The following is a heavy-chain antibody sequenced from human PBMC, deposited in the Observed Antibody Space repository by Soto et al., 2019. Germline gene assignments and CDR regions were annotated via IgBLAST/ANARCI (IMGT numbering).Heavy chain of an antibody. CDR3: AREIVVVVAATRWFDP. CDR2: IYYSGST. V-gene: IGHV4-59*01. Sequence: SETLSLTCTVSGGSISSYYWSWIRQPPGKGLEWIGYIYYSGSTNYNPSLKSRVTISVDTSKNQFSLKLSSVTAADTAVYYCAREIVVVVAATRWFDPWAQAILVTV. CDR1: GGSISSYY. D-gene: IGHD2-15*01. J-gene: IGHJ5*02.